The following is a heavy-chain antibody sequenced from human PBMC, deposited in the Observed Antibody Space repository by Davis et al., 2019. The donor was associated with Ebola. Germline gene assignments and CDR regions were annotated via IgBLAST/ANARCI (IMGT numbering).Heavy chain of an antibody. CDR1: GYSISSGYY. Sequence: MPSETLSLTCTVSGYSISSGYYWGWIRQPPGKGLEWFGSIYHSGSTYYNPSLKSRVTISVDTSKNQFSLKLSSVTAADTAVYYCARESGGLDYWGQGTLVTVSS. CDR2: IYHSGST. D-gene: IGHD5-12*01. V-gene: IGHV4-38-2*02. CDR3: ARESGGLDY. J-gene: IGHJ4*02.